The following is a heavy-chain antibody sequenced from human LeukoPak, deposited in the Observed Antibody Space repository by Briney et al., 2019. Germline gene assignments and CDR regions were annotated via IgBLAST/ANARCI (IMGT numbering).Heavy chain of an antibody. CDR2: IYTSGST. J-gene: IGHJ5*02. D-gene: IGHD5-24*01. CDR3: ARGGVFGYNNWFDP. CDR1: GGSISSGSYY. V-gene: IGHV4-61*02. Sequence: PSETLSLTCTVSGGSISSGSYYWNWIRQPAGKGLEWIGRIYTSGSTNYNPSLKSRVTISVDTSKNQFSLKLSSVTAADTAVYYCARGGVFGYNNWFDPWGQGTLVTVSS.